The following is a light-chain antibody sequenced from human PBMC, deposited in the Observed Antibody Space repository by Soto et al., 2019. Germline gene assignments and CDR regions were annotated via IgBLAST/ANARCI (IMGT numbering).Light chain of an antibody. CDR1: QSVGTW. CDR3: QHYRRNTWS. Sequence: DIQMTQSPSTLSASVGGRVTITCRASQSVGTWVAWYQQKPGEAPKLLIYGASNLESGVPSRFSGSGSGTEFTLTITTLQPDDFATYFCQHYRRNTWSFGPGTKLDIK. V-gene: IGKV1-5*01. CDR2: GAS. J-gene: IGKJ1*01.